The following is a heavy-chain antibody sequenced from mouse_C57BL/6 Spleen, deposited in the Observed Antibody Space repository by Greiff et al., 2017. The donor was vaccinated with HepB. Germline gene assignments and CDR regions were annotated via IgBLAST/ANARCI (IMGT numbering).Heavy chain of an antibody. CDR1: GYSFTDYN. Sequence: EVKLQESGPELVKPGASVKISCKASGYSFTDYNMNWVKQSNGKSLEWIGVINPNYGTTSYNQKFKGKATLTVEQSSSTSYMQRNSLTSEDSAVYYCASPYGGSLAWFAYWGQGTLVTVSA. V-gene: IGHV1-39*01. CDR2: INPNYGTT. D-gene: IGHD1-1*01. J-gene: IGHJ3*01. CDR3: ASPYGGSLAWFAY.